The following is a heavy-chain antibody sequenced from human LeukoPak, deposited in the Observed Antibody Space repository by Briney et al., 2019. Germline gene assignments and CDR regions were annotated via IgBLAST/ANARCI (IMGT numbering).Heavy chain of an antibody. D-gene: IGHD3-22*01. CDR2: INHSGST. V-gene: IGHV4-34*01. Sequence: SETLSLTCAVYGGSFSGYYWSWIRQPPGKGLEWIGEINHSGSTNYNPSLKSRVTISVDTSKNQFSLKLSSVTAADTAVYYCARCTYYCDSSGYYYGRYYYYYMDVWGKGTTVTVSS. CDR1: GGSFSGYY. J-gene: IGHJ6*03. CDR3: ARCTYYCDSSGYYYGRYYYYYMDV.